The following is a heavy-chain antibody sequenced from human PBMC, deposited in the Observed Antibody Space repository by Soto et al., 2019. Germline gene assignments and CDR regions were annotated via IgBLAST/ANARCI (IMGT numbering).Heavy chain of an antibody. Sequence: SETLSLTCTVSGDSDISATYYWSWIRQPPGKGLEWIGYIYYDGGTTYNSSLKSRVAISKDTSGSQLSLQLTSATPADTAVYYCARVLPGIAAAYDAFDVWGQGPMVTFSS. V-gene: IGHV4-61*01. CDR3: ARVLPGIAAAYDAFDV. CDR1: GDSDISATYY. D-gene: IGHD6-13*01. CDR2: IYYDGGT. J-gene: IGHJ3*01.